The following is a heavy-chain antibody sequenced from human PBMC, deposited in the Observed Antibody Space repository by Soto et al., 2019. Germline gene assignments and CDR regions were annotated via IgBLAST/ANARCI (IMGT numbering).Heavy chain of an antibody. Sequence: QVQLVQSGPEAKKPGASVTVSCQALGNAFSGHGISWVRQAPGQGLEWMGWINVYKGFTNYPRKFQDRVTMTTYTSTRTVYMELRSLTSVDTAIYYCGRDGDQWDQRYLDYWGQGTLITVHS. CDR2: INVYKGFT. CDR3: GRDGDQWDQRYLDY. J-gene: IGHJ4*02. D-gene: IGHD1-26*01. V-gene: IGHV1-18*01. CDR1: GNAFSGHG.